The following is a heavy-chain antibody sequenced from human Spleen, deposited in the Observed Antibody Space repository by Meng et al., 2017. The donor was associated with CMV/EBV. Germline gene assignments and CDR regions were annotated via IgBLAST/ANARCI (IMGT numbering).Heavy chain of an antibody. CDR1: GYTFTSYG. D-gene: IGHD2-21*02. Sequence: ASVKVSCKASGYTFTSYGFSWTRQAPGQELEWMGWISGNNGHTNYAQKLQGRVTMTTDTSTSTAHMELRSLRSDDTAVYYCARSSCDGDCYSSFYYGMDVWGQGTMVTVSS. CDR2: ISGNNGHT. J-gene: IGHJ6*02. CDR3: ARSSCDGDCYSSFYYGMDV. V-gene: IGHV1-18*01.